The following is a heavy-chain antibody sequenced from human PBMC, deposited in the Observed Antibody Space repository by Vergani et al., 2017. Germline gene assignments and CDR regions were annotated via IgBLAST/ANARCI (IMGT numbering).Heavy chain of an antibody. D-gene: IGHD3-22*01. CDR3: ARVGGLRXHDKDYYYYGMDV. V-gene: IGHV1-2*02. CDR2: INPNTGGT. CDR1: GYTFTDFY. J-gene: IGHJ6*02. Sequence: QVQLVQSGAEVRKPGASVEVSCKASGYTFTDFYMHWVRQAPGQGLEWMGWINPNTGGTNYALKFQGSVTMTRDTSSSTAYMELSRLRSDDTAVYSCARVGGLRXHDKDYYYYGMDVWGQGTTVTVSS.